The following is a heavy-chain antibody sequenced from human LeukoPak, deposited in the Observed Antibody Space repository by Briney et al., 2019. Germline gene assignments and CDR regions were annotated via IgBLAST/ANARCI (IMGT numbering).Heavy chain of an antibody. CDR2: ISGYNGNT. CDR3: ARGRYCSGDSCHNIYYYYMDV. J-gene: IGHJ6*03. Sequence: ASVKVSCKASGYTITSYGISWVRQAPGQGLEWMGWISGYNGNTNYAQNLQGRVTMTTDTFTSTAYMELRSLRSDDTAVYYCARGRYCSGDSCHNIYYYYMDVWGKGTTVTVSS. CDR1: GYTITSYG. V-gene: IGHV1-18*01. D-gene: IGHD2-15*01.